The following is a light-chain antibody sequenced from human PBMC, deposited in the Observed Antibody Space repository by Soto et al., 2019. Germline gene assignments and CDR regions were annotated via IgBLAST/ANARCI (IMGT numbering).Light chain of an antibody. J-gene: IGKJ1*01. CDR3: QQYINWPRT. Sequence: IVLTQSPCTLSVSPGERATLSCRASQSVSSSYLAWYQQKPGQAPRLLIYGASIRATDIPARFIGSGSGTEFTLTISSLQSEDFAVYYCQQYINWPRTFGQGTKVDIK. V-gene: IGKV3-15*01. CDR2: GAS. CDR1: QSVSSSY.